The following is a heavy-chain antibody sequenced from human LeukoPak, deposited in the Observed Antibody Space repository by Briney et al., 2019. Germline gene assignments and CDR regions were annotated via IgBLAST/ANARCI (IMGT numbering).Heavy chain of an antibody. CDR1: GFTFSSYA. Sequence: GGSLRLSCAASGFTFSSYAMSWVRQAPGKGLEWVSPISGSGGSTYYADSVKGRFTISRDNSKNTLYLQMNSLRAEDTAVYYCAKDRALTGFNWFDPWGQGTLVTVSS. CDR2: ISGSGGST. V-gene: IGHV3-23*01. CDR3: AKDRALTGFNWFDP. J-gene: IGHJ5*02. D-gene: IGHD3-9*01.